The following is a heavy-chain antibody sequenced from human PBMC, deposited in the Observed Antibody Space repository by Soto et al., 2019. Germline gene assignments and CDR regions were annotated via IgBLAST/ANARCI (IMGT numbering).Heavy chain of an antibody. J-gene: IGHJ3*02. CDR3: ARETGGQYSWNFGLDI. CDR1: GGAFNTYP. D-gene: IGHD1-20*01. Sequence: QVQLVQSGADVKKPGSSVRVSCKTSGGAFNTYPITWVRQAPGQGLEWMGGIIPVFSTPNYAQKFQGRITIIADESTRTVSMEPCRLTCVATGMYYWARETGGQYSWNFGLDILGQWTMGSVYS. V-gene: IGHV1-69*01. CDR2: IIPVFSTP.